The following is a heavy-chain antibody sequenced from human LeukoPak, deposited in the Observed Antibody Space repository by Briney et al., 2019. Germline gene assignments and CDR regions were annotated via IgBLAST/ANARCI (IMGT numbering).Heavy chain of an antibody. J-gene: IGHJ6*04. V-gene: IGHV4-59*01. CDR1: GGSISSYY. D-gene: IGHD2-2*01. CDR2: IYYSVRT. CDR3: ARATRGCCSSTSCYGREYYYYYGMDV. Sequence: SETLSLTCALSGGSISSYYWSSVREPPGTGAEGSGCIYYSVRTNSNTSLTSRGTISVDTSKNQFSLKLSSVSAADTGVYYCARATRGCCSSTSCYGREYYYYYGMDVWGKGTTVTVSS.